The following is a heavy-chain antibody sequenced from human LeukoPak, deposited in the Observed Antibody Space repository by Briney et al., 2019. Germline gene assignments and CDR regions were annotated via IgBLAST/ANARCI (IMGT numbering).Heavy chain of an antibody. CDR2: IGPNGAST. V-gene: IGHV3-64D*06. CDR3: VKDLTGTWSFDY. J-gene: IGHJ4*02. D-gene: IGHD3-9*01. Sequence: GKSLRLSCAASGFTFSNHFMHWVRQAPGKGLEYVSSIGPNGASTLYADSVKGRFTISRDNSKNALYLQLTSLRLEDTALYYCVKDLTGTWSFDYWGQGTLVTVSS. CDR1: GFTFSNHF.